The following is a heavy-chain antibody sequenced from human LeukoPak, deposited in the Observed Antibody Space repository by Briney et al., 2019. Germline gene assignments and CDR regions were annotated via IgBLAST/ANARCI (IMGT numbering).Heavy chain of an antibody. J-gene: IGHJ3*02. CDR3: AREKGSLNIIVVVPAAIDAFDI. V-gene: IGHV1-2*02. D-gene: IGHD2-2*01. Sequence: GSSVKVSCKASGYTFPGYYMHWVRQAPGQGLEWMGWINPNSGGTNYAQKFQGRVTMTRDTSISTAYMELSRLRSDDTAVYYCAREKGSLNIIVVVPAAIDAFDIWGQGTMVTVSS. CDR2: INPNSGGT. CDR1: GYTFPGYY.